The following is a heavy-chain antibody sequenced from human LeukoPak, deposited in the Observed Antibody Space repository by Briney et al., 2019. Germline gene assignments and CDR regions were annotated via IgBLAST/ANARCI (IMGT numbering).Heavy chain of an antibody. CDR1: GGSISSSSYY. D-gene: IGHD2-2*01. Sequence: SETLSLTCTVSGGSISSSSYYWGWIRQPPGKGLEWIGSINYSGSTYYNPSLKSRVTISVDTSKNQFSLKLSSVTAADTAVYYCARRDCSSTSCYSRSGYMDVWGKGTTVTVSS. J-gene: IGHJ6*03. CDR2: INYSGST. V-gene: IGHV4-39*01. CDR3: ARRDCSSTSCYSRSGYMDV.